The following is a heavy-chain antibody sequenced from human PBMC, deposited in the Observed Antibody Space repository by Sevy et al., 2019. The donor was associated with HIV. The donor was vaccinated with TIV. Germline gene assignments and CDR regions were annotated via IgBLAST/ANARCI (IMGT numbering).Heavy chain of an antibody. CDR3: ARVSSDILTGPNWFDP. D-gene: IGHD3-9*01. V-gene: IGHV4-4*07. Sequence: SETLSLTCTVSGGSISSYYWSWIRQPAGKGLEWIGRIYTSGSTNYNPSLKSRVTMSVDTSKNQFSLKLSSVTAADTAMYYCARVSSDILTGPNWFDPWGQGTLVTVSS. J-gene: IGHJ5*02. CDR2: IYTSGST. CDR1: GGSISSYY.